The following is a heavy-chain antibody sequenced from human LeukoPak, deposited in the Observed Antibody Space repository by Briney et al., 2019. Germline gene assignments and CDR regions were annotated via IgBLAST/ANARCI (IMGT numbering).Heavy chain of an antibody. CDR3: ARESRQWLVLGGVDY. CDR1: GFTFNDYY. CDR2: MSSSGSTI. D-gene: IGHD6-19*01. Sequence: GGSLRLSCAASGFTFNDYYMSWVRQAPGKGLEWVSYMSSSGSTIYYADSVKGRFTISRDNARNSLYLQMNSLRAEDTAVYYCARESRQWLVLGGVDYWGQGTLVTVSS. J-gene: IGHJ4*02. V-gene: IGHV3-11*04.